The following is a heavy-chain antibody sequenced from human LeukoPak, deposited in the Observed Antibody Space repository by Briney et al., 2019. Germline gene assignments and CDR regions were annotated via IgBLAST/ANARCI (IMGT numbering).Heavy chain of an antibody. CDR2: INHSGST. Sequence: SETLSLTCAVYGGSFSGYYWSWIRQPPGKGLEWIGEINHSGSTNYNPSLKSRVTISVGTSKNQFSLKLSSVTAADTAVYYCAREPRGYSYGSGIDYWGQGTLVTVSS. CDR3: AREPRGYSYGSGIDY. V-gene: IGHV4-34*01. D-gene: IGHD5-18*01. CDR1: GGSFSGYY. J-gene: IGHJ4*02.